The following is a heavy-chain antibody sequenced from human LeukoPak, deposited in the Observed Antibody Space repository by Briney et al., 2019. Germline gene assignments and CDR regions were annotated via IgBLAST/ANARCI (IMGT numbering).Heavy chain of an antibody. J-gene: IGHJ5*02. D-gene: IGHD6-13*01. CDR3: ARDHIAAAGSGFDP. V-gene: IGHV4-30-4*01. CDR1: GGSISSGDYY. CDR2: IYYSGST. Sequence: PSETLSLTCTVSGGSISSGDYYWSWIRQPPGKGLEWIGYIYYSGSTYYNPSLKSRVTISVDTSKNQFSLRLSSVTAADTAVYYCARDHIAAAGSGFDPWGQGTLVTVSS.